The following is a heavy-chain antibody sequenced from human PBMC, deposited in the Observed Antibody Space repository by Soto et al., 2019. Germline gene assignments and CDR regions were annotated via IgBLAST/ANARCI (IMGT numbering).Heavy chain of an antibody. V-gene: IGHV1-18*01. D-gene: IGHD2-2*01. J-gene: IGHJ6*02. CDR2: ISAYNGNT. Sequence: ASVKVSCKASGYTFTSYGISWVRQAPGQGLEWMGWISAYNGNTNYAQKLQGRVTMTTDTSTSTAYMELRSLRSDDTAVYYCASPGGDCSSTSCFYYYGMDVWGQGTTVTVSS. CDR3: ASPGGDCSSTSCFYYYGMDV. CDR1: GYTFTSYG.